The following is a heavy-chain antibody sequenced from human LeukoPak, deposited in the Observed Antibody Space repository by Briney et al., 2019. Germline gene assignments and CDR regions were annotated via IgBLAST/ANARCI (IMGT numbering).Heavy chain of an antibody. J-gene: IGHJ3*02. Sequence: GASVKVSCKASGYTFTGYYMHWVRQAPGQGLEWMGWINPNSGGTNYAQKFQGRVTMTRVTSISTAYMELSRLRSDDTAVYYCARARRLRYFDWSDAFDIWGQGTMVTVSS. CDR2: INPNSGGT. V-gene: IGHV1-2*02. CDR1: GYTFTGYY. CDR3: ARARRLRYFDWSDAFDI. D-gene: IGHD3-9*01.